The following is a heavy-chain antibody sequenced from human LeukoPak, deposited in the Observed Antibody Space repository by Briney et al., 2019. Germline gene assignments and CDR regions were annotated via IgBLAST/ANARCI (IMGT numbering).Heavy chain of an antibody. V-gene: IGHV3-20*01. D-gene: IGHD3-10*01. CDR2: INWNGGST. J-gene: IGHJ6*03. Sequence: GGSLRLSCAASGFSFDDHGMSWVRQAPGKGLEWVSGINWNGGSTGYADSVKGRFTISRDNANNSLYLQMNSLRAEDTALYHCARMSGSGYYFYMDVWGKGTTVTISS. CDR1: GFSFDDHG. CDR3: ARMSGSGYYFYMDV.